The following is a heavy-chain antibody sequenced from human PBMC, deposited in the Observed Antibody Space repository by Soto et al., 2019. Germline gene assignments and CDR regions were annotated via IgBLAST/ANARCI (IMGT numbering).Heavy chain of an antibody. CDR1: GFTFNNYG. D-gene: IGHD6-25*01. Sequence: QVHLVESGGGVVQPGRSLRLSCAASGFTFNNYGMHWVRQAPGKGLEWVAIIWNDGSNSFYANSVRGRFTISRDNSKNTLYLQMSSLRAEDTAVYYWARRQISPPTRGAAAARGGMDVGGQGTTVTVSS. CDR3: ARRQISPPTRGAAAARGGMDV. J-gene: IGHJ6*02. V-gene: IGHV3-33*01. CDR2: IWNDGSNS.